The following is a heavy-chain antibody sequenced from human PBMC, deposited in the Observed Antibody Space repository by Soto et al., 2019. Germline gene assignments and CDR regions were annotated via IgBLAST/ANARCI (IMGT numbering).Heavy chain of an antibody. CDR2: IIPLLNTP. Sequence: QVQLVQSGAEVKKPGSSVKVSCRASGGTFSSYAVRWVLQAPGQGLEWMGVIIPLLNTPKYVQKFQGRVTITADASATTAYMELSSLRSEDTAVYYCARESSSPNYYYYGMDVWGQGTTVTVSS. D-gene: IGHD6-6*01. CDR3: ARESSSPNYYYYGMDV. V-gene: IGHV1-69*01. J-gene: IGHJ6*02. CDR1: GGTFSSYA.